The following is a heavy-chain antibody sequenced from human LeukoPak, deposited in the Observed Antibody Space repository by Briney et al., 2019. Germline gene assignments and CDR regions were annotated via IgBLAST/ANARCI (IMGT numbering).Heavy chain of an antibody. Sequence: LSLTCTVSGGSISSYYCSWVRQAPGKGLEWVSGTSWNSGSIGYADSVKGRFTISRDNAKNSLYLQMNSLRAEDTALYYCAKEGPPYYYGSGSVYYYYMDVWGKGTTVTISS. CDR1: GGSISSYY. CDR3: AKEGPPYYYGSGSVYYYYMDV. V-gene: IGHV3-9*01. J-gene: IGHJ6*03. D-gene: IGHD3-10*01. CDR2: TSWNSGSI.